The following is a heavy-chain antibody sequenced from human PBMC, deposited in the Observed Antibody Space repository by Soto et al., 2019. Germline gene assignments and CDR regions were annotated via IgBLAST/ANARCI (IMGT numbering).Heavy chain of an antibody. CDR2: IYYSGST. J-gene: IGHJ2*01. CDR1: GGSISSSSYY. CDR3: ASDIAGGSWSNWYFDL. V-gene: IGHV4-39*01. D-gene: IGHD6-13*01. Sequence: SETLSLTCTVSGGSISSSSYYWGWIRQPPGKGLEWIGSIYYSGSTYYNPSLKSRVTISVDTSKNQFSLKLSSVTAADTAVYYCASDIAGGSWSNWYFDLWGRGTLVTVSS.